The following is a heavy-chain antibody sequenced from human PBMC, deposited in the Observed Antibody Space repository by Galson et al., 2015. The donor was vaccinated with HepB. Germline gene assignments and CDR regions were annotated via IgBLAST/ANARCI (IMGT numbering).Heavy chain of an antibody. V-gene: IGHV3-30-3*01. CDR2: ISYDGGNK. CDR3: AREGSGFNWNLFDP. CDR1: GFSFSSYA. D-gene: IGHD1-7*01. J-gene: IGHJ5*02. Sequence: SLRLSCAASGFSFSSYAMHWVRQAPGKGLEWVAVISYDGGNKYYADSVKGRFTISRDNSKNTLYLQVNSLRADDTAVYYCAREGSGFNWNLFDPWGQGTLVTVSS.